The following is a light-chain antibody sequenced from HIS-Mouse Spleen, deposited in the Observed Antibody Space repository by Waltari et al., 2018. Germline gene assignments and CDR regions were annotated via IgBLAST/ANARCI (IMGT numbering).Light chain of an antibody. CDR3: AAWDDSLSGPV. CDR2: RNN. V-gene: IGLV1-47*01. CDR1: SSNIGSNY. J-gene: IGLJ3*02. Sequence: QSVLTQPPSASGTPGQRVTISCSGSSSNIGSNYVYWYQQPPGTAPKLLIYRNNQRPSGVPDRFSGSKSGTSASLAISGVRSEDEADYYCAAWDDSLSGPVFGGGTKLTVL.